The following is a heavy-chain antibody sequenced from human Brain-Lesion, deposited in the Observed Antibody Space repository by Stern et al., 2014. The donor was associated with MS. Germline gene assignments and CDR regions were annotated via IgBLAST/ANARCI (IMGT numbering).Heavy chain of an antibody. CDR1: GGSVSSTSYA. V-gene: IGHV4-39*01. CDR3: AGEEDIRYCSGGSCTGNWFDP. Sequence: VQLEESGPGLVKPSETLSLTCTVAGGSVSSTSYAWAWIRQPPGKGLEWIGTIYYSGDTYYSPSLKSRLHLSLDPSKNQFYLHLRSVTAADTAVYYCAGEEDIRYCSGGSCTGNWFDPWGQGTLVTVSS. D-gene: IGHD2-15*01. J-gene: IGHJ5*02. CDR2: IYYSGDT.